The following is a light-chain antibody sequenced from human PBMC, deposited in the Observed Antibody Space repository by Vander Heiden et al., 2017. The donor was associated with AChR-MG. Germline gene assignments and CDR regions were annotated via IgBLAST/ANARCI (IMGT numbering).Light chain of an antibody. CDR2: AAS. J-gene: IGKJ4*01. CDR1: QSSSSY. Sequence: DIQMTQSPSSLSASVGDRVTITGRASQSSSSYLNWYQQKPGKAPKLLIYAASSLQSGVPSRFSGSGSVTDFTLTISSLQPEDFATYYCQQCYSTHTFGGGTKVEIK. V-gene: IGKV1-39*01. CDR3: QQCYSTHT.